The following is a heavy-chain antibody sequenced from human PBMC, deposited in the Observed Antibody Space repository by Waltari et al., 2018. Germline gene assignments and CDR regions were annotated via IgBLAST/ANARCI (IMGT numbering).Heavy chain of an antibody. D-gene: IGHD4-4*01. CDR2: IYYRGST. J-gene: IGHJ6*03. CDR1: GDSMSSYY. Sequence: QVQLQESGPGLVKPSETLSLTCTVSGDSMSSYYWSWIRQPPGKGLEWIGYIYYRGSTSYNPSLKSRVTISVDTSKNQFSLKMNSVTAADTAVYYCARGGKLGLHPSGWYYYYMDVWGKGTSVTISS. V-gene: IGHV4-59*01. CDR3: ARGGKLGLHPSGWYYYYMDV.